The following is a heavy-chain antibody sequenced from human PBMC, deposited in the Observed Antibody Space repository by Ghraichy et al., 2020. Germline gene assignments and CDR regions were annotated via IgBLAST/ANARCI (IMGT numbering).Heavy chain of an antibody. J-gene: IGHJ6*03. V-gene: IGHV3-30*18. Sequence: GGSLRLSCAASGFTFSSYGMHWVRQAPGKGLEWVATISYGGNNKYYADFVQGRFTISRDNSKNTLYLQVNSLRVEDTAVYYCAKDLNNNFRMDYYYYYMDVWGKGTTVTVSS. CDR1: GFTFSSYG. D-gene: IGHD4-11*01. CDR3: AKDLNNNFRMDYYYYYMDV. CDR2: ISYGGNNK.